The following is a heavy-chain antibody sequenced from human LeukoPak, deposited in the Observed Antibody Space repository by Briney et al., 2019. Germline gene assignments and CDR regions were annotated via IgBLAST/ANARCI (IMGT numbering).Heavy chain of an antibody. Sequence: PGGSLRLSCVASGFALETYWMSWVRQAPEKGLEWVANTKQDGNTKYYADSVKGRFTISRDNAKNSLYLQMDSLRVEDTAVYYCARDAPFTPGGDCWGQGSLVTVSS. CDR1: GFALETYW. D-gene: IGHD2-2*01. V-gene: IGHV3-7*03. CDR2: TKQDGNTK. J-gene: IGHJ4*02. CDR3: ARDAPFTPGGDC.